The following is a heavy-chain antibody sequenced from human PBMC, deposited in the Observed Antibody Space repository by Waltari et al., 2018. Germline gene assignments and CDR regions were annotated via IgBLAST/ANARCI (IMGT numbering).Heavy chain of an antibody. J-gene: IGHJ4*02. CDR1: GGSISSGSYY. CDR2: IYTSGSP. V-gene: IGHV4-61*02. D-gene: IGHD6-25*01. Sequence: QVQLQESGPGLVKPSQTLSLTCTVSGGSISSGSYYWSWIRQPAGKGLEWIGRIYTSGSPNYTPSLKSRVTISVDTSKTQFSLKLSSVTAADTAVYYCAREPYSSALDYWGQGTLVTVSS. CDR3: AREPYSSALDY.